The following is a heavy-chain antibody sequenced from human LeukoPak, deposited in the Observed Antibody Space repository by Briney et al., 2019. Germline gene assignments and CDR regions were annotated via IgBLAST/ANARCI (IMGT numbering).Heavy chain of an antibody. CDR1: GGSISSYY. Sequence: SETLSLTCTVSGGSISSYYWSWIRQPAGKGLEWIGRINTSGSSNYNPSLRSRVTISVDTSKNQFSLKLSSVTAADTAVYYCARRIDSSSFNWFDPWGQGTLVTVSS. J-gene: IGHJ5*02. CDR3: ARRIDSSSFNWFDP. D-gene: IGHD6-13*01. CDR2: INTSGSS. V-gene: IGHV4-4*07.